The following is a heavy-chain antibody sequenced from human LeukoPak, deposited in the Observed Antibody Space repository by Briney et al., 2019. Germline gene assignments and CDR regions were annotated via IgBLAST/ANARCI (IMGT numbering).Heavy chain of an antibody. D-gene: IGHD3-10*01. CDR2: ISGSGGST. CDR1: GFTFSSYA. Sequence: GGSLRLSCAASGFTFSSYAMSWVRQAPGKGLEWVSAISGSGGSTYYADSVKGRFTISRDNAKNTLYLQMNSLRAEDTAVYYCARRTGSGNSYYFDYWGQETLVTVSS. V-gene: IGHV3-23*01. J-gene: IGHJ4*02. CDR3: ARRTGSGNSYYFDY.